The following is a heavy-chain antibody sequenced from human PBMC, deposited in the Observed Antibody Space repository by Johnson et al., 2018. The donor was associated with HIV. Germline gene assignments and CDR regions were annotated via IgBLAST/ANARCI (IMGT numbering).Heavy chain of an antibody. CDR1: GFTFSSYA. D-gene: IGHD1-7*01. CDR2: ISYDGSNK. J-gene: IGHJ3*02. Sequence: QVQLVESGGGLVQPGGSLRLSCAASGFTFSSYAMHWVRQAPGKGLEWVAVISYDGSNKYYADSVKGRFTISRDNSKNTLYLQMNSLRAEDTAVYYCAKERRNYLVFGAFDIWGQGTMVTVSS. CDR3: AKERRNYLVFGAFDI. V-gene: IGHV3-30*04.